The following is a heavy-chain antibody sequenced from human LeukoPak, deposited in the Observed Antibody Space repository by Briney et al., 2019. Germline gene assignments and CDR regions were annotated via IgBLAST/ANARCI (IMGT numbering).Heavy chain of an antibody. J-gene: IGHJ4*02. Sequence: GASVKVSCKASGYTFTGYYMHWVRQAPGQGLEWMGWINPNSSGTNYAQKFQGRVTMTRDTSISTAYMELSRLRSDDTAVYYCARVNTGNAFGGVIASFDYWGQGTLVTVSS. D-gene: IGHD3-16*02. V-gene: IGHV1-2*02. CDR1: GYTFTGYY. CDR3: ARVNTGNAFGGVIASFDY. CDR2: INPNSSGT.